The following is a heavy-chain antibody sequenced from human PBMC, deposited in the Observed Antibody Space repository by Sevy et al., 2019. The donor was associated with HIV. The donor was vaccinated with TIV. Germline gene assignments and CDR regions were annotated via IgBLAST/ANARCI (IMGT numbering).Heavy chain of an antibody. J-gene: IGHJ6*02. D-gene: IGHD3-10*01. CDR2: ISWNSGSI. Sequence: GGSLRLSCAASGFTFDDYAMHWVRQAPGKGLEWVSGISWNSGSIGYADSVKGRFTISRDNAKNSLYLQMNSLRAEDTAMYYCANAGSYGSGSLYYYYGMDVWGQGTTVTVSS. CDR3: ANAGSYGSGSLYYYYGMDV. V-gene: IGHV3-9*01. CDR1: GFTFDDYA.